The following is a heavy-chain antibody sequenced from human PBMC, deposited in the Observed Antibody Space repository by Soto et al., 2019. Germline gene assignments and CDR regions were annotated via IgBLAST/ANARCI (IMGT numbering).Heavy chain of an antibody. V-gene: IGHV1-18*04. CDR1: GYTFSKYG. D-gene: IGHD2-2*01. J-gene: IGHJ5*02. CDR2: ISAFNGDT. Sequence: QVHLVQSGPEVKKPGASVKVSCKASGYTFSKYGTNWVRQAPGQGLEWMGWISAFNGDTKYLEKFQGRVIMNTDTATSTAFLGLRPLRSDDPAVYYCANLISNNYRAWGQGTLVTVSS. CDR3: ANLISNNYRA.